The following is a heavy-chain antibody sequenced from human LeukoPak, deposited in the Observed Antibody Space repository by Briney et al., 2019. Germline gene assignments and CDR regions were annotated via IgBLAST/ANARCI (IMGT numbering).Heavy chain of an antibody. D-gene: IGHD4-23*01. J-gene: IGHJ4*02. V-gene: IGHV1-2*02. Sequence: ASVKDSCKASGYTFTGYYMHWVRQAPGQPLEWMGWINPNSGGTNYAQKFQGRVTMTRDASISTAYMELSWLRSDDTALYYCATDYAGSSVPDYWGQGTLVTVSS. CDR3: ATDYAGSSVPDY. CDR1: GYTFTGYY. CDR2: INPNSGGT.